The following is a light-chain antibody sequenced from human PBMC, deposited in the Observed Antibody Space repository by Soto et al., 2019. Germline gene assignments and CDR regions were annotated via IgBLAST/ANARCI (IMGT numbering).Light chain of an antibody. J-gene: IGLJ1*01. CDR1: SSDVGSYDY. CDR2: EVS. CDR3: SSYSYTGTSYV. V-gene: IGLV2-14*01. Sequence: QSALTQPVSVSGSPGQSITISCTGTSSDVGSYDYVSWYQHQPGKAPKLIVYEVSNRPSGVSHRFSASKSGSTAYLTISGLQAEDEADYYCSSYSYTGTSYVFGTGTKVTVL.